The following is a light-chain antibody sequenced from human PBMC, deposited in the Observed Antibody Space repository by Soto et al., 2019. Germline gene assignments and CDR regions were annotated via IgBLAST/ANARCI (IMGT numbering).Light chain of an antibody. CDR3: CSQAPSGTWG. V-gene: IGLV2-23*01. CDR2: EDT. CDR1: SSDVGGYNL. Sequence: QSALTQPASVSGSPGQSITISCTGSSSDVGGYNLVSWYQQHPGKAPKLMIYEDTKRPSGVSNRFSGSKSGNTASLTMSGLQAEDEADYYCCSQAPSGTWGFGGGTKVTVL. J-gene: IGLJ3*02.